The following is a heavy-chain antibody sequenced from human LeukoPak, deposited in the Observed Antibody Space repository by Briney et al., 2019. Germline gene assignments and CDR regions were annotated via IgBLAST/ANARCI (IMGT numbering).Heavy chain of an antibody. D-gene: IGHD5-24*01. V-gene: IGHV4-34*01. Sequence: PSETLSLTCAVYGGSFSGYYWSWIRQPPGKGLEWIGEINHSGSTNYNPSLKSRVTISVDTSKYQFSLKLSSVTAADTAVYYCARPQMATPTDGGFDPWGQGTLVTVSS. CDR2: INHSGST. CDR3: ARPQMATPTDGGFDP. J-gene: IGHJ5*02. CDR1: GGSFSGYY.